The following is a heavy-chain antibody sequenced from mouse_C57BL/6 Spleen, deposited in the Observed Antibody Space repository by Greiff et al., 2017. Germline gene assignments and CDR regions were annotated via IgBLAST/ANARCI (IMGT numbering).Heavy chain of an antibody. CDR1: GYTFTSYW. V-gene: IGHV1-50*01. D-gene: IGHD1-1*01. CDR2: IDPSDSYT. CDR3: ARSGSRYWYFEV. Sequence: QVQLQQPGAELVKPGASVKLSCKASGYTFTSYWMQWVKQRPGQGLEWIGEIDPSDSYTNYNQKFKGKATLTVDTSSSTANMQLSSLTSEDSAVYYCARSGSRYWYFEVWGTGTTVTVSS. J-gene: IGHJ1*03.